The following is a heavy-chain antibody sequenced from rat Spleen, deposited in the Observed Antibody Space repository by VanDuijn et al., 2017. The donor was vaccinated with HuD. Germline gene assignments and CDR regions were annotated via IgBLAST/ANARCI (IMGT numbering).Heavy chain of an antibody. Sequence: QVQLKESGPGQMQPSQTLSLTCTVSGFSLTTYNVHWVRQPPGKGLEWMGAIWSGGRSDYNSALKSRLSISRDTSKSQVFLKRNSLQTEDTAIYFCTRNRYRYTSGYVMDAWGKGASVTVSS. CDR1: GFSLTTYN. V-gene: IGHV2-1*01. D-gene: IGHD1-5*01. CDR3: TRNRYRYTSGYVMDA. J-gene: IGHJ4*01. CDR2: IWSGGRS.